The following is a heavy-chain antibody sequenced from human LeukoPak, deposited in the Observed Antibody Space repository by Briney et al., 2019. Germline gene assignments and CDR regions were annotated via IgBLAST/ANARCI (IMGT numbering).Heavy chain of an antibody. Sequence: GGSLRLSCAASGFTFDDYGMSWVRQAPGKGLEWVSGLNWNGGSTGYADSVKGRFTLSRDNAKNSLYLQMNSLRAEDTALYYCARDSGWFGELYFDYWGQGTLVTVSS. D-gene: IGHD3-10*01. CDR2: LNWNGGST. CDR1: GFTFDDYG. CDR3: ARDSGWFGELYFDY. J-gene: IGHJ4*02. V-gene: IGHV3-20*04.